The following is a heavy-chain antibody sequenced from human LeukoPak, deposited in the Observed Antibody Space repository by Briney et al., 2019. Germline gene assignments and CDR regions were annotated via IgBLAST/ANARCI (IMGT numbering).Heavy chain of an antibody. D-gene: IGHD2-15*01. Sequence: SQTLSLTCAVSGGSISSGGYSWSWLRQPPGKGLEWIVYIYHSGSTYYNPSLKSRVTISVDRSKNQFSLKLSSVTAADTAVYYCARAVCSGGSCYFDYWGQGTLVTVSS. CDR2: IYHSGST. V-gene: IGHV4-30-2*01. CDR1: GGSISSGGYS. J-gene: IGHJ4*02. CDR3: ARAVCSGGSCYFDY.